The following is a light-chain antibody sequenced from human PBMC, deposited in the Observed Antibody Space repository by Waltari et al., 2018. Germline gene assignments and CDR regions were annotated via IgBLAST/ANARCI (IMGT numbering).Light chain of an antibody. Sequence: DIQLTQSPSSLSASVGDRVTITCRASQGISTYLNWYQHKPGKAPKLLISGASSLRSGVPSRFSCSGSGTFFSLTISTLQSEDFATYYCQQSYSTPGLSFGGGTKVEIK. V-gene: IGKV1-39*01. J-gene: IGKJ4*01. CDR3: QQSYSTPGLS. CDR2: GAS. CDR1: QGISTY.